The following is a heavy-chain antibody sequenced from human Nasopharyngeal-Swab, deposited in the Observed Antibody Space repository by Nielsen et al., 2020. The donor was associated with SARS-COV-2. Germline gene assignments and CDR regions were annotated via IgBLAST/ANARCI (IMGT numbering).Heavy chain of an antibody. CDR3: ARDSDTRNFDY. Sequence: GGSLSLSCAASGFTFSSYAMSWVRQAPGKGLEWVSSISSSSSYIYYADSVKGRFTISRDNAKNSLYLQMNSLRAEDTAVYYCARDSDTRNFDYWGQGTLVTVSS. CDR1: GFTFSSYA. D-gene: IGHD5-18*01. V-gene: IGHV3-21*01. CDR2: ISSSSSYI. J-gene: IGHJ4*02.